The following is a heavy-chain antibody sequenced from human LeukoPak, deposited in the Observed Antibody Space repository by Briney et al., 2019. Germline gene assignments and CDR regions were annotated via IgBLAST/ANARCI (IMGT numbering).Heavy chain of an antibody. J-gene: IGHJ6*03. D-gene: IGHD6-19*01. V-gene: IGHV1-69*06. Sequence: SVKVSCKASGGTFSSYAISWVRQAPGQGLEWMGGIIPIFGTANYAQKFQGRVTITADKSTSTAYMELSSLRSEDTAVYYCARSSDFDNYYYYMDVWGKGTTVTVSS. CDR1: GGTFSSYA. CDR2: IIPIFGTA. CDR3: ARSSDFDNYYYYMDV.